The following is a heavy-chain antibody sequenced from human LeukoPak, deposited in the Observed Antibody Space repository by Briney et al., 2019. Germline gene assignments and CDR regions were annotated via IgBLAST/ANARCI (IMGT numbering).Heavy chain of an antibody. CDR3: ASALVGATRSFYMDV. J-gene: IGHJ6*03. V-gene: IGHV1-46*01. CDR2: INPSGGST. D-gene: IGHD1-26*01. CDR1: GYTFTSYY. Sequence: ASAKVSCNASGYTFTSYYMHWVRQAPGQGLEWMGIINPSGGSTSYAQKFQGRVTMTRDTSTSTVYMELSSLRSEDTAVYYCASALVGATRSFYMDVWGKGTTVTVSS.